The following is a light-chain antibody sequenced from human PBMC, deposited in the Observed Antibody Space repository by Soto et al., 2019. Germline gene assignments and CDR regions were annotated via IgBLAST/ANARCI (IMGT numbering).Light chain of an antibody. Sequence: SVLTQPASVSGSHGQWITISCTGTSSDVGGYNYVSWYQHHPGKAPKLMIFDVSNRPSGGSNRFSGSKSGNTASLTISGLQPEDEADYYCSSYTTSNTRQIVFGTGTKVTVL. J-gene: IGLJ1*01. V-gene: IGLV2-14*03. CDR2: DVS. CDR3: SSYTTSNTRQIV. CDR1: SSDVGGYNY.